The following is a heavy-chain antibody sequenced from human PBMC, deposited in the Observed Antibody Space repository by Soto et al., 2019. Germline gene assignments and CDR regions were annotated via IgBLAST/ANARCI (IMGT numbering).Heavy chain of an antibody. J-gene: IGHJ4*02. D-gene: IGHD6-19*01. CDR1: GGSVSSGSYY. Sequence: QVQLQESGPGLVKPSETLSLTCTVSGGSVSSGSYYWSWIRQPPGKGLEWIGYIYYSGSTNYNPSLTRRVTISVDTSKNQFSLKLSSVTAADTAVYYCATCRSGWEAFDYWGQGTLVTVSS. CDR3: ATCRSGWEAFDY. CDR2: IYYSGST. V-gene: IGHV4-61*01.